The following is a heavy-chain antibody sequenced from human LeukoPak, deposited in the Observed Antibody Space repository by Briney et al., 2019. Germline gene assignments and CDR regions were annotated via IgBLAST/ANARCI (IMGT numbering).Heavy chain of an antibody. CDR2: INQDGSET. Sequence: GGALRLSCVDSGVTFSTYWMSWGGQVLGKGGEGVANINQDGSETHYVDSVKGRFTIFSDNARNSLYLQLNSLRAEDTAVYFCARNRRDGYYTMFDYWGQGTLVTVSS. D-gene: IGHD5-24*01. V-gene: IGHV3-7*05. CDR3: ARNRRDGYYTMFDY. CDR1: GVTFSTYW. J-gene: IGHJ4*02.